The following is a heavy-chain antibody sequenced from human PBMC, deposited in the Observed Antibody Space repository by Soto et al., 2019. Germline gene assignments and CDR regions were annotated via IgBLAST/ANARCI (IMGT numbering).Heavy chain of an antibody. D-gene: IGHD2-2*01. Sequence: SGGSLRLSCEASGFTFSLYTMNWVRQAPGKGLEWLSYISPSNTTIYYADSVKGRFTISRDNAKNSLHLQMNSLRDDDTAVYFCARVGRGFCSSTRCYTDGFDLWGQGTVVTVSS. CDR1: GFTFSLYT. CDR2: ISPSNTTI. J-gene: IGHJ3*01. V-gene: IGHV3-48*02. CDR3: ARVGRGFCSSTRCYTDGFDL.